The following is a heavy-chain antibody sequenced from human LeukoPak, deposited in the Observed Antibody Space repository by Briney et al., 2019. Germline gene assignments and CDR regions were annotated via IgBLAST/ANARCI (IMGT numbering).Heavy chain of an antibody. Sequence: ASVKVSCKTSGYTFSGYFIHWVRQAAGQGLERMGRINSNSGATEYGQNFQGRVAMSRDTSISTATMELSWLTSDDTAVYYCARDLSSTPNWEFDYWGQGTLVTVSS. CDR3: ARDLSSTPNWEFDY. CDR2: INSNSGAT. CDR1: GYTFSGYF. D-gene: IGHD7-27*01. V-gene: IGHV1-2*06. J-gene: IGHJ4*02.